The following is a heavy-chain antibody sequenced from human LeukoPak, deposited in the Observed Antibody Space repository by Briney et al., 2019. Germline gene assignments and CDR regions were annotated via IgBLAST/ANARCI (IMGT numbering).Heavy chain of an antibody. V-gene: IGHV4-59*01. CDR2: IYYTGST. D-gene: IGHD3-10*01. Sequence: PAETLSLTGTVSDGPIIGYFWSWIGQPPGKGLEFIGYIYYTGSTNYNPSLKSRVTISVDTSKDQFSLKLTSVTAADTAVYYCARATAITMIRGVRSDAFDIWGQGTMVTVSS. CDR1: DGPIIGYF. CDR3: ARATAITMIRGVRSDAFDI. J-gene: IGHJ3*02.